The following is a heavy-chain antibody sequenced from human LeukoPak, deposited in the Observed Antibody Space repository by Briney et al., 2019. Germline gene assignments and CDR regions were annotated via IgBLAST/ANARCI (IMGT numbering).Heavy chain of an antibody. CDR3: ARGGYSYGHYYFDY. CDR2: IHHSGST. D-gene: IGHD5-18*01. J-gene: IGHJ4*02. CDR1: GGSISSGGYS. Sequence: SQTLSLTCAVSGGSISSGGYSWSWIRQPPGKGLEWIGYIHHSGSTYYNPSLKSRVTISVDRSKNQFSLKLSSVTAADTAVYYCARGGYSYGHYYFDYWGQGTLVTVSS. V-gene: IGHV4-30-2*01.